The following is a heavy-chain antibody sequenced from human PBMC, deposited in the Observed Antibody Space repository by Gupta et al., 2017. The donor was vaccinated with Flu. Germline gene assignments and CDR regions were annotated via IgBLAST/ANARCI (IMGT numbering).Heavy chain of an antibody. CDR3: ARDRAAAGTSYFDY. J-gene: IGHJ4*02. D-gene: IGHD6-13*01. Sequence: QVQLQESGPGLVKPSETLSLTCTVSGGSISSYYWSWIRQPAGKGLEWIGRIYTSGSTNYNPSLKSRVTMSVDTSKNQFSLKLSSVTAADTAVYYCARDRAAAGTSYFDYWGQGTLVTVSS. CDR1: GGSISSYY. CDR2: IYTSGST. V-gene: IGHV4-4*07.